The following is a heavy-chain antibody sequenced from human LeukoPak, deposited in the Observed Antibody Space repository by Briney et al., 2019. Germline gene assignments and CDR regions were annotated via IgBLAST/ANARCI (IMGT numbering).Heavy chain of an antibody. CDR2: IISNGGST. Sequence: GGSLRLSCSASGFTFSVYAIHWLGQAPGKGLEYVSTIISNGGSTYYADSVKGRFTISRDNSKNTVSLQMSSLRAEGTALYYCVKGGLAFCGGDCYSYFDYWGQGTLVTVSS. V-gene: IGHV3-64D*06. CDR3: VKGGLAFCGGDCYSYFDY. D-gene: IGHD2-21*02. CDR1: GFTFSVYA. J-gene: IGHJ4*02.